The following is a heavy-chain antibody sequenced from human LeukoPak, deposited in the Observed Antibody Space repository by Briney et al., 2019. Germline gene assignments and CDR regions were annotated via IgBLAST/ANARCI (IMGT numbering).Heavy chain of an antibody. Sequence: ASVKVSCKASGYTFTSYYMHWVRQAPGQGLEWMGWINPNSGGTNYAQKFQGRVTMTRDTSISTAYMEVSRLRSDDTAVYYCARVMRYGDYYDDAFDIWGQGTMVTVSS. D-gene: IGHD4-17*01. CDR1: GYTFTSYY. V-gene: IGHV1-2*02. CDR2: INPNSGGT. J-gene: IGHJ3*02. CDR3: ARVMRYGDYYDDAFDI.